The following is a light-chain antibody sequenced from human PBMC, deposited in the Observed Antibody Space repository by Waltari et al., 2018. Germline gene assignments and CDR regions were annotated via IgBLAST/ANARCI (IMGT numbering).Light chain of an antibody. V-gene: IGKV3-20*01. J-gene: IGKJ1*01. Sequence: IVLTQSPGTLSLSPGEIATLSCRASQSVNKNYLAWYQQKPGQAPGLLISVASSRATGIPDRFSGSGSGTDFTLTISRLEPEDFAVYYCQQYGSSPWTFDQGTKVEIK. CDR1: QSVNKNY. CDR3: QQYGSSPWT. CDR2: VAS.